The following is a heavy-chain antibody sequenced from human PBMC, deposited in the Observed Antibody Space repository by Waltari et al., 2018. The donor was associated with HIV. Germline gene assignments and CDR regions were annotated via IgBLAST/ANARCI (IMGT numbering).Heavy chain of an antibody. Sequence: VQLVQSGAEVKKPVASVKVSCKASGYTFPRFDISWVRHATGHGLEWMGWMSPNSGNTGYAQKFQGRITMTRDTPTGTAYMELSSLRSEDTAVYYCARGQNWGASYWYFDLWGRGTLVTVSS. CDR2: MSPNSGNT. CDR1: GYTFPRFD. CDR3: ARGQNWGASYWYFDL. J-gene: IGHJ2*01. D-gene: IGHD7-27*01. V-gene: IGHV1-8*01.